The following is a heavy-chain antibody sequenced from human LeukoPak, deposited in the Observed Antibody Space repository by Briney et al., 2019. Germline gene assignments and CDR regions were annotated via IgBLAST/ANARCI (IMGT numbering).Heavy chain of an antibody. CDR3: ATGYSYGYERAFDI. J-gene: IGHJ3*02. D-gene: IGHD5-18*01. CDR1: GYTLTELS. CDR2: FDPEDGET. Sequence: ASVKVSCKVPGYTLTELSMHWVRQAPGKGLEWMGGFDPEDGETIYAQKFQGRVTMTEDTSTDTAYMELSSLRSEDTAVYYCATGYSYGYERAFDIWGQGTMATVSS. V-gene: IGHV1-24*01.